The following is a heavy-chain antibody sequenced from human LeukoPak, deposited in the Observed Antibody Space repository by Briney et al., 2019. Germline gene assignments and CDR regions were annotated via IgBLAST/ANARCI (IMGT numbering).Heavy chain of an antibody. CDR2: ISGSGGST. Sequence: GGSLRLSCAASGFTFSSYAMSWVRQAPGKGLEWVSAISGSGGSTYYADSVKGRFTISRDNSKNTLYLQMNSLRAEDTAVYYCAKDHYYDSSGYYYVTTHYFDYWGQGTLVTVSS. CDR3: AKDHYYDSSGYYYVTTHYFDY. V-gene: IGHV3-23*01. CDR1: GFTFSSYA. J-gene: IGHJ4*02. D-gene: IGHD3-22*01.